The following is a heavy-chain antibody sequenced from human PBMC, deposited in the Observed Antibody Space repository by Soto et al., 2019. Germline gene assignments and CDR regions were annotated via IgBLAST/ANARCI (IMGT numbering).Heavy chain of an antibody. V-gene: IGHV5-51*01. J-gene: IGHJ4*02. CDR2: IYPGDSDT. D-gene: IGHD1-1*01. CDR3: ARSPTLQLVHTAYFDY. Sequence: PGESLKISCKGSGYSSTWHWFGWVRQKPGKGLEWIGIIYPGDSDTRYNPPFQGQVTISADESINTAYLQWSRLWPSDTAMYYCARSPTLQLVHTAYFDYWGQGTLVTVSS. CDR1: GYSSTWHW.